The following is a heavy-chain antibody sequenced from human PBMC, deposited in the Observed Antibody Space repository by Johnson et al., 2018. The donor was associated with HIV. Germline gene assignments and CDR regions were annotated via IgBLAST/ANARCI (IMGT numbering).Heavy chain of an antibody. CDR2: IKQDGSEK. CDR1: GFTFSRYW. D-gene: IGHD3-16*01. Sequence: VQLVESGGGLVQPGGSLRLSCVASGFTFSRYWMSWVRQAPGKGLEWVANIKQDGSEKNYVDSVKGRFTISRDNAKNSLYLQVNSLRDEDTAVYYCARDNLSMGAFDIWGPGTMVTVSS. CDR3: ARDNLSMGAFDI. J-gene: IGHJ3*02. V-gene: IGHV3-7*01.